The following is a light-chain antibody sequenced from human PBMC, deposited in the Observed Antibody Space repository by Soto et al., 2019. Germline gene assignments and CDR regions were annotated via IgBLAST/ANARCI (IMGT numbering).Light chain of an antibody. V-gene: IGKV1-9*01. CDR2: AAS. J-gene: IGKJ4*01. CDR3: QQVKTYPLT. CDR1: QDISSH. Sequence: DIQLSQSPSFLSASVGDRVTITCRASQDISSHLAWYQQKPGKAPKLLIYAASTLQSGVPSGFGGSGSGTEFTLTITSLQPEDFATYYCQQVKTYPLTFGGGTKVEIK.